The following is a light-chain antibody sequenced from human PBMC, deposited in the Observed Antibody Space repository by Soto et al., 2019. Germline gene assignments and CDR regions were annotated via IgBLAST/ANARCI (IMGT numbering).Light chain of an antibody. J-gene: IGLJ1*01. CDR3: QAWDSSTAYV. Sequence: SYELTPPPSVSVSPGQTASITCFGDKLADKYASWYQQKPGQSPVLVIYQDKKRPSGIPERFSGSNSGNTATLIISGTQAMDEADYYCQAWDSSTAYVFGTGTKLTVL. CDR1: KLADKY. CDR2: QDK. V-gene: IGLV3-1*01.